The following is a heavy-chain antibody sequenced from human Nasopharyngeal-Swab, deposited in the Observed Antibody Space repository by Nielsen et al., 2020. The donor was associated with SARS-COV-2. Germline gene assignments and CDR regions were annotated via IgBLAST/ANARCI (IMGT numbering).Heavy chain of an antibody. CDR2: INPNSGGT. CDR3: ASRQDYYYGMDV. J-gene: IGHJ6*02. CDR1: GYTFTGYY. V-gene: IGHV1-2*06. Sequence: ASVKVSCKASGYTFTGYYMHWVRQAPGQGLEWMGRINPNSGGTNYAQKFQGRVTMTRYTSISTAYMELSRLRSDDTAVYYCASRQDYYYGMDVWGQGTTVTVSS.